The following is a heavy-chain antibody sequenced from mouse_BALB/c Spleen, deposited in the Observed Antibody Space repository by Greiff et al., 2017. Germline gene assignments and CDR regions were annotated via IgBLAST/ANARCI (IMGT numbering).Heavy chain of an antibody. J-gene: IGHJ4*01. CDR2: IYPGDGDT. V-gene: IGHV1-87*01. CDR3: ARSNYGNYGYAMDY. CDR1: GYTFTSYW. Sequence: VKLQQSGAELARPGASVKLSCKASGYTFTSYWMQWVKQRPGQGLEWIGAIYPGDGDTRYTQKFKGKATLTADKSSSTAYMQLSSLASEDSAVYYCARSNYGNYGYAMDYWGQGTSVTVSS. D-gene: IGHD2-1*01.